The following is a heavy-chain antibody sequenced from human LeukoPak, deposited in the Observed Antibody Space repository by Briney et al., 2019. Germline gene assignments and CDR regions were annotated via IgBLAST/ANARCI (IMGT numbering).Heavy chain of an antibody. CDR3: ARGGVGSFDS. V-gene: IGHV3-74*01. D-gene: IGHD1-26*01. CDR2: VHNDGSAT. CDR1: GFTFSSYA. Sequence: PGRSLRLSCAASGFTFSSYAMHWVRQAPGKGLVWVSRVHNDGSATTYVDSVKGRFIISRDNARNTVYLQMNSLRPEDTAVYYCARGGVGSFDSWGQGTLVTVSS. J-gene: IGHJ4*02.